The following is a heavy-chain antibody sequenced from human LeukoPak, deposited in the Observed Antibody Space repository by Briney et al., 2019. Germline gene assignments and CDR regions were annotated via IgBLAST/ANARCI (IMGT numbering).Heavy chain of an antibody. CDR1: GGSISTYY. V-gene: IGHV4-4*07. J-gene: IGHJ2*01. CDR3: ARVAQKLERIAVAVTSECRANWYFDL. Sequence: ASETLSLPCTVSGGSISTYYWSWIRQPAGKGLEWIGRIYSSGSTNYNPSLKSRVTMSVDTSKNQFSLKLRSVTAADTAVYYCARVAQKLERIAVAVTSECRANWYFDLWGRGTLVTVSS. D-gene: IGHD6-19*01. CDR2: IYSSGST.